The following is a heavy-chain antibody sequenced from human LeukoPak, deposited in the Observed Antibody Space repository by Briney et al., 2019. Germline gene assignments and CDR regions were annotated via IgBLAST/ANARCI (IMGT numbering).Heavy chain of an antibody. J-gene: IGHJ4*02. V-gene: IGHV1-46*01. CDR2: INPSGGST. CDR3: ARDTAGGKDSYYFDY. Sequence: ASVTVSCTASRYTFISYGINWVRQAPGQGLEWMGIINPSGGSTSYAQKFQGRVTMTRDASTSTVYMELSSLRSEDTAVYYCARDTAGGKDSYYFDYWGQGTLVTVSS. CDR1: RYTFISYG. D-gene: IGHD5-12*01.